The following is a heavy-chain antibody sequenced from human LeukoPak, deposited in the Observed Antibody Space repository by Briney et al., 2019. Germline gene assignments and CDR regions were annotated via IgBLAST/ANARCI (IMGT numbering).Heavy chain of an antibody. J-gene: IGHJ6*03. D-gene: IGHD5-12*01. CDR1: GGTFSSYA. Sequence: SVKVSCKASGGTFSSYAISWVRQAPGQGLEWMGGIIPIFGTANYAQKFQGRVTITADKSTSTAYMELSSLRSEDTAVYYCARRGYPVYYYYMDVWGKGTTVTISS. V-gene: IGHV1-69*06. CDR3: ARRGYPVYYYYMDV. CDR2: IIPIFGTA.